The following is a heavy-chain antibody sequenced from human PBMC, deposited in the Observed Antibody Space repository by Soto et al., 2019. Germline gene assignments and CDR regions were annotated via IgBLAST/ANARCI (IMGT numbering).Heavy chain of an antibody. V-gene: IGHV3-74*01. CDR1: GFTFSTYW. D-gene: IGHD3-16*01. Sequence: EVQLVESGGGLVQPGGSLRLSCAASGFTFSTYWMHWVRQAPGKGLVWVSHINSDGSSTTYADSVKGRFTISRDNAKNTLYLQMNSLRDEDTAVYYCVRDDFGLGTDSWGQGTLVTVSS. CDR2: INSDGSST. CDR3: VRDDFGLGTDS. J-gene: IGHJ4*02.